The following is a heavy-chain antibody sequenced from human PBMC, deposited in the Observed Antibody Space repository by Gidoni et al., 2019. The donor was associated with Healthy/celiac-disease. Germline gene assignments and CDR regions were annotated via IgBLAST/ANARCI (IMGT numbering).Heavy chain of an antibody. D-gene: IGHD4-17*01. CDR1: GYTFTSYG. CDR2: ISAYNGNT. Sequence: QVQLVQSGAEVKKPGASVKVSCKASGYTFTSYGISWVRQAPGQGLEWMGWISAYNGNTNYAQKLQGRVTMTTDTSTSTAYMELRSLRSDDTAVYYCARVVIRRSTGDRGGFDYWGQGTLVTVSS. V-gene: IGHV1-18*04. CDR3: ARVVIRRSTGDRGGFDY. J-gene: IGHJ4*02.